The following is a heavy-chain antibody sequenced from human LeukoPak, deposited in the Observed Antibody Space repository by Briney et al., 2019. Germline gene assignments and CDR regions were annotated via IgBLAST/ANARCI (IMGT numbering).Heavy chain of an antibody. D-gene: IGHD6-13*01. V-gene: IGHV5-51*01. CDR3: ARLQDSSSVYYYYYYYVDV. CDR1: GYSFTSYW. CDR2: IYPGDSDT. Sequence: GESLKISCKGSGYSFTSYWIGWVRQMPGKGLEWMGIIYPGDSDTRYSPSFQGQVTISADKSISTAYLQWSSLKASDTAMYYCARLQDSSSVYYYYYYYVDVWGKGTTVTVSS. J-gene: IGHJ6*03.